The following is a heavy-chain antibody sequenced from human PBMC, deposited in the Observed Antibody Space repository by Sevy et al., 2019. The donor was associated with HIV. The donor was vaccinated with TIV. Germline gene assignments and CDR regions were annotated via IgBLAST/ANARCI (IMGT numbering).Heavy chain of an antibody. V-gene: IGHV3-48*01. J-gene: IGHJ6*02. Sequence: GGSLRLSCVASGFTFSSYNFNWVRQAPGKGLELISFINSGSTIISHADSVKGSFTISRDSVKKSVYLQMNSLRVEDTAVYYRERDRGYSDYGMDLWGQGTTVTVSS. CDR1: GFTFSSYN. CDR2: INSGSTII. CDR3: ERDRGYSDYGMDL. D-gene: IGHD5-12*01.